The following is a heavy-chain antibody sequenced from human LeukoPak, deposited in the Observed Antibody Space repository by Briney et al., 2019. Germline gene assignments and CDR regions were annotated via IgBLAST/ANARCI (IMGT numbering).Heavy chain of an antibody. D-gene: IGHD5-24*01. V-gene: IGHV3-23*01. CDR3: AEVPRDDNYYGMDV. Sequence: GGSLRLSCAASGFTFSSYAMSWVRQAPGKGLEWVSAISGSGGSTYYADSVKGRFTISRDNSKNTLYLQMNSLRAEDTAVYYCAEVPRDDNYYGMDVWGQGTTVTVSS. CDR1: GFTFSSYA. CDR2: ISGSGGST. J-gene: IGHJ6*02.